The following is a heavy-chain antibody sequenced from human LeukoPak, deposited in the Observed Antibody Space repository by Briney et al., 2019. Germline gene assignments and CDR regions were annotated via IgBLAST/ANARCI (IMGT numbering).Heavy chain of an antibody. CDR2: ISGDGSDT. J-gene: IGHJ4*02. V-gene: IGHV3-74*01. D-gene: IGHD7-27*01. Sequence: PGGSLRFSCAASGFTFSTYWMHWVRQAPGKGLVWVSRISGDGSDTRYADSVKGRFIISRDNAKNTLYLQLNGLRAEDTAVYYCARDFDWGSGHWGQGALVTVSS. CDR3: ARDFDWGSGH. CDR1: GFTFSTYW.